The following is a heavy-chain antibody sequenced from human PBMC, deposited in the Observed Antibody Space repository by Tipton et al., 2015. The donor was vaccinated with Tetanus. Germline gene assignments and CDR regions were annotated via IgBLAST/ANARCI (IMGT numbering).Heavy chain of an antibody. V-gene: IGHV3-7*04. CDR3: ARGPGAMDR. CDR2: IKQDGSEK. CDR1: GFTFSSYW. J-gene: IGHJ4*02. D-gene: IGHD7-27*01. Sequence: SLRLSCAASGFTFSSYWMSWVRQAPGKGLEWVANIKQDGSEKYYVDSVKGRFTISRDNAKNSLYLQMNSLRDEDTALYFCARGPGAMDRWGLGTLVTVSS.